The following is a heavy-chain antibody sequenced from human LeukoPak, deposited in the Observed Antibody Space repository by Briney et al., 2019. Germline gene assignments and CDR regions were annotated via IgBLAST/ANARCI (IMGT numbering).Heavy chain of an antibody. J-gene: IGHJ3*02. V-gene: IGHV3-20*04. Sequence: GGSLRLSCAASGFTFDDYGMSWVRQAPGKGLEWVSGINWNGGSTGYADSVKGRFTISRDNAKNSLYLQMNSLRAEDTAVYYCARAYSGSYYYDAFDIWGQGTMVTVSS. CDR3: ARAYSGSYYYDAFDI. CDR2: INWNGGST. CDR1: GFTFDDYG. D-gene: IGHD1-26*01.